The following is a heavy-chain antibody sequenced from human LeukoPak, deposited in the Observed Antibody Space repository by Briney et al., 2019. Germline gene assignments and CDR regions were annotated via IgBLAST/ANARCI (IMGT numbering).Heavy chain of an antibody. CDR3: ARVSSGYDDY. J-gene: IGHJ4*02. V-gene: IGHV1-18*01. CDR1: GYTFTNNG. D-gene: IGHD3-22*01. Sequence: AASVKVSCKASGYTFTNNGISWVRQAPGQGLEWMGWISTYNGNTNYAQKFQGRVTMTTDTPTSTAYMELRSLTSDDTAVYYCARVSSGYDDYWGQGTLVIVSS. CDR2: ISTYNGNT.